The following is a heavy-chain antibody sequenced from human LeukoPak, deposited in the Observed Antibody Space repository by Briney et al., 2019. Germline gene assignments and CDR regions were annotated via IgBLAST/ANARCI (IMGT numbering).Heavy chain of an antibody. CDR1: GESLNSYY. D-gene: IGHD2-15*01. CDR3: ARGAWATRLGS. J-gene: IGHJ4*02. Sequence: SETLSLTCAVYGESLNSYYWSWVRQPPGEGLEWIGEIYESGTTEYNPPLKSRVTISMVPSKQQFSLSLSSVTAADTAVYYCARGAWATRLGSWGLGTPVIVSS. V-gene: IGHV4-34*01. CDR2: IYESGTT.